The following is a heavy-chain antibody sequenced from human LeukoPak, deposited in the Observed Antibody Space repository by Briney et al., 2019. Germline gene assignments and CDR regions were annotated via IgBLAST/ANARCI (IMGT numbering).Heavy chain of an antibody. CDR2: ISWNSGSI. CDR1: GFTLDDYA. CDR3: AKDHTYDSSGCIDY. Sequence: GRSLRLSCAASGFTLDDYAMHWVRHAPGKGLEWVSGISWNSGSIGYADSVKGRFTIYRDNAKNSLYLQMNSLRAEDTALYYCAKDHTYDSSGCIDYWGQGTLVTVSS. V-gene: IGHV3-9*01. J-gene: IGHJ4*02. D-gene: IGHD3-22*01.